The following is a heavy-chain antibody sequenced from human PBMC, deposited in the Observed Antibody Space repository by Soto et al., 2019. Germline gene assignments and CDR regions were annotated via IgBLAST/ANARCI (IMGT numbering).Heavy chain of an antibody. V-gene: IGHV3-23*01. Sequence: GGSLRLSCVASGLTFSTYGMSWDRQAPGKGLEWVSGIGGGETDAHYAESVKGRFTISIDNSKSSLFLQMSSLGAEDTAVYYCAKDRMSYNSVWDPFDIWGQGTMVTVSS. CDR2: IGGGETDA. J-gene: IGHJ3*02. CDR3: AKDRMSYNSVWDPFDI. CDR1: GLTFSTYG. D-gene: IGHD1-26*01.